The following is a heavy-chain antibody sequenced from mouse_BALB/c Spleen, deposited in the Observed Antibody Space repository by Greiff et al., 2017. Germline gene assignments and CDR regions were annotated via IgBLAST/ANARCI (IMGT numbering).Heavy chain of an antibody. CDR2: INPSTGYT. CDR3: ARNYRYDAWFAY. D-gene: IGHD2-14*01. J-gene: IGHJ3*01. CDR1: GYTFTSYW. V-gene: IGHV1-7*01. Sequence: VQVVESGAELAKPGASVKMSCKASGYTFTSYWMHWVKQRPGQGLEWIGYINPSTGYTEYNQKFKDKATLTADKSSSTAYMQLSSLTSEDSAVYYCARNYRYDAWFAYWGQGTLVTVSA.